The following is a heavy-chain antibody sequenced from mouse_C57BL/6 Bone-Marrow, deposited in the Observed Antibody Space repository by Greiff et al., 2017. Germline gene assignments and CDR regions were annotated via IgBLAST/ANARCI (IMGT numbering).Heavy chain of an antibody. CDR3: ARYYYYCGRAMDY. CDR2: IDPANGNS. J-gene: IGHJ4*01. Sequence: EVQLQQSVAELVRPGASVKLSCTASGFNIKNTYMHRVKQRPEQGLEWIGRIDPANGNSKYAPKFQGKATITADTSSNTAYRQLSRLTSEDTAIYYCARYYYYCGRAMDYWGQGTSVTVSS. V-gene: IGHV14-3*01. CDR1: GFNIKNTY. D-gene: IGHD1-1*01.